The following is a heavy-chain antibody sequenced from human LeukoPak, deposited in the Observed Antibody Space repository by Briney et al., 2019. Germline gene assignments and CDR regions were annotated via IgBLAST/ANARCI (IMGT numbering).Heavy chain of an antibody. CDR1: GDSISGSSYY. CDR3: APGNSGYYFV. V-gene: IGHV4-39*07. D-gene: IGHD3-22*01. J-gene: IGHJ4*02. Sequence: PSGTLSLTCTVSGDSISGSSYYWAWVRQPPGKGLEWVGSIYYSGRTYYKPSLKSRVTISVDTSKNQFSLKLNSVTAADTAVYYCAPGNSGYYFVWGQGTLVTVSS. CDR2: IYYSGRT.